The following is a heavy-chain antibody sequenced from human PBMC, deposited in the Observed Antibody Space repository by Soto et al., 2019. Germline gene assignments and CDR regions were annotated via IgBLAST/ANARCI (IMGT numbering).Heavy chain of an antibody. Sequence: SETLSLTCAVYGGSFSGYYWSWIRQPPGKGLEWIGEINHSGSTNYNPSLKSRVTISVDTSKNQFSLKLSSVTAADTAVYYCARGLRDSSGYYYYYYGMDVWGQGTTVTVS. D-gene: IGHD3-22*01. V-gene: IGHV4-34*01. CDR2: INHSGST. CDR3: ARGLRDSSGYYYYYYGMDV. J-gene: IGHJ6*02. CDR1: GGSFSGYY.